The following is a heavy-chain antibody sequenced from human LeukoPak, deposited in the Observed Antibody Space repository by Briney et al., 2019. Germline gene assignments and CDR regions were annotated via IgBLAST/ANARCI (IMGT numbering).Heavy chain of an antibody. CDR3: ASGLWFGRIDH. CDR2: IYTGGST. D-gene: IGHD3-10*01. V-gene: IGHV4-4*07. CDR1: GGSISSYY. Sequence: SETLSLTCTVSGGSISSYYWSWIRQPAGKGLEWIGRIYTGGSTNYNPSLKSRVTMSVDTSKNQFSLKLSSVTAADTAVYYCASGLWFGRIDHWGQGTLVTVSS. J-gene: IGHJ4*02.